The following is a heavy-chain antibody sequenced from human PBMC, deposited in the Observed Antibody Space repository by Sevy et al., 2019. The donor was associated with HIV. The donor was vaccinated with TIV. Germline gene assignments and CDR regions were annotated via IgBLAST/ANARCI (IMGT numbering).Heavy chain of an antibody. Sequence: SETLSLTCTVSGGSISSGTYYWTWIRQPAGKGLEWIGRIYTNGITNYNPSLKSRVTISLDTSKNQFSLNLSSVTAADTAVYYCARYYYGSGKYYFDYWGQGTLVTVSS. D-gene: IGHD3-10*01. CDR2: IYTNGIT. CDR3: ARYYYGSGKYYFDY. CDR1: GGSISSGTYY. V-gene: IGHV4-61*02. J-gene: IGHJ4*02.